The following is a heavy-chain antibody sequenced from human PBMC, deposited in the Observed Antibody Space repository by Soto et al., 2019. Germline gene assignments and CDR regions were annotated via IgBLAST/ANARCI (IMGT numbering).Heavy chain of an antibody. D-gene: IGHD6-13*01. V-gene: IGHV3-33*01. Sequence: PGGSLRLSCAASGFTFSNYGMHWVRQAPGKGLEWVAATWYDGTNKYYVDSVKGRFTISRDNSKNTLYLQMDSLRAEDTGVYYCARDRVGVAVGGDFAMDVWGKGPPVTVSS. CDR1: GFTFSNYG. J-gene: IGHJ6*04. CDR3: ARDRVGVAVGGDFAMDV. CDR2: TWYDGTNK.